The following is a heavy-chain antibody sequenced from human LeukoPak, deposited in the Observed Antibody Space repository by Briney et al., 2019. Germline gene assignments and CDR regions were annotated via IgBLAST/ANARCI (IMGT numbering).Heavy chain of an antibody. D-gene: IGHD2-15*01. J-gene: IGHJ4*02. Sequence: GGSLRLSCAASGFTFRTYSMNWVRQAPGKGLEWVSSISSTSTYIYYADSMKGRFTISRDNAKNSLYLQMNSLRAEDTAVYYCARVPRRRIVVVVAPTYYFDYWGQGTLVTVSS. CDR3: ARVPRRRIVVVVAPTYYFDY. CDR2: ISSTSTYI. CDR1: GFTFRTYS. V-gene: IGHV3-21*06.